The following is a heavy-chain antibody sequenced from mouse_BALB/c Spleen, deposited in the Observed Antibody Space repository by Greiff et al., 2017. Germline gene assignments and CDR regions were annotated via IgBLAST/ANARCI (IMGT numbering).Heavy chain of an antibody. CDR3: ARARLLEDYFDY. J-gene: IGHJ2*01. Sequence: EVQGVESGGGLVKPGGSLKLSCAASGFTFSSYAMSWVRQTPEKRLEWVASISSGGSTYYPDSVKGRFTISRDNARNILYLQMSSLRSEDTAMYYCARARLLEDYFDYWGQGTTLTVSS. CDR1: GFTFSSYA. CDR2: ISSGGST. V-gene: IGHV5-6-5*01. D-gene: IGHD2-13*01.